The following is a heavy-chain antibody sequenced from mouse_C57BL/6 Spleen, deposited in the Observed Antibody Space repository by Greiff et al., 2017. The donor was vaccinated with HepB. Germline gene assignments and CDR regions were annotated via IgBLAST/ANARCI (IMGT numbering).Heavy chain of an antibody. CDR2: IDPEDGET. D-gene: IGHD2-3*01. V-gene: IGHV14-2*01. Sequence: VQLKQSGAELVKPGASVKLSCTASGFNIKDYYMHWVKQRTEQGLEWIGRIDPEDGETKYAPKYKGKATIPADTSSNTAYLQLRSLTSENTAVYYCARSVYDGYYWFAYWGQGTLVTVSA. J-gene: IGHJ3*01. CDR1: GFNIKDYY. CDR3: ARSVYDGYYWFAY.